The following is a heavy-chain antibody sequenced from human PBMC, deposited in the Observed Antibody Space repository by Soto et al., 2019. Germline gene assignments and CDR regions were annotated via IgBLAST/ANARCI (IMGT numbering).Heavy chain of an antibody. CDR1: GGSISSSSYY. V-gene: IGHV4-39*01. Sequence: WETLSLTCTVSGGSISSSSYYWGWIRQPPGKGLEWIGSIYYSGSTYYNPSLKSRVTISVETSKNQFSMKLSSVTAEDTAVYYSARGGGPSPTPKKPAPSLYWGPGTLVTVS. CDR2: IYYSGST. D-gene: IGHD3-16*01. CDR3: ARGGGPSPTPKKPAPSLY. J-gene: IGHJ4*01.